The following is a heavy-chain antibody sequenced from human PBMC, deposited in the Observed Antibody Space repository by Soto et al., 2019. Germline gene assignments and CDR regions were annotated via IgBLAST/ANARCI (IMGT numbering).Heavy chain of an antibody. J-gene: IGHJ4*01. CDR3: AGARSENDI. CDR1: GVRFGNYW. CDR2: IKEDGGER. Sequence: GGSLRLSCAASGVRFGNYWMTWVRQAPGKGLEWVANIKEDGGERNYVDSLKGRFTISRDNAKNSLYLQMNSLRAEDTAVYYCAGARSENDIWGQGTLVTVSS. V-gene: IGHV3-7*05.